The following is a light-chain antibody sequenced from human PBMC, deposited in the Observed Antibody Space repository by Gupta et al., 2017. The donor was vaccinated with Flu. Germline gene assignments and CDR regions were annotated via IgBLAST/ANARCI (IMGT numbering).Light chain of an antibody. J-gene: IGLJ2*01. V-gene: IGLV2-14*01. CDR2: EVS. CDR3: SSYTSSSTLVV. CDR1: SSDVGGYNY. Sequence: QSALTQPASVSGSPGQSITISCTGTSSDVGGYNYVSWYQHHPGKAPKLMIYEVSYRPSGVSNRFSGSKSGNTASLTISGLQAEDESEYYCSSYTSSSTLVVFGGGTKLSVL.